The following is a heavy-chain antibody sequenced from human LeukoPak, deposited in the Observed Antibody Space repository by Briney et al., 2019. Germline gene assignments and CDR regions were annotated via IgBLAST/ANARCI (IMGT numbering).Heavy chain of an antibody. D-gene: IGHD3-16*01. Sequence: ASVKVSCKASGGTFSSYAISWVRQAPGQGLEWMGGIIPIFGTANYAQKFQGRVTITTDESTSTAYTELSSLRSEDTAVYYCARVGGVKFVGWFDPWGQGTLVTVSS. J-gene: IGHJ5*02. CDR2: IIPIFGTA. V-gene: IGHV1-69*05. CDR3: ARVGGVKFVGWFDP. CDR1: GGTFSSYA.